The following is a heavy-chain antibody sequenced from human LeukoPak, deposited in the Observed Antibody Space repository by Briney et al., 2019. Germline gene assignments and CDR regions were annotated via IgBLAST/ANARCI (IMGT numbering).Heavy chain of an antibody. CDR1: GGALSGYA. J-gene: IGHJ4*02. V-gene: IGHV1-69*06. Sequence: SVTVSCEPSGGALSGYALIWVRQAPGQGLEWMGRILPFFNSTNYAQKFRYRVTFYADMSTNTVYMEMNSLTSDDTAMYYCARDPFGAYTGHWGQGTLVSVSS. D-gene: IGHD4-17*01. CDR3: ARDPFGAYTGH. CDR2: ILPFFNST.